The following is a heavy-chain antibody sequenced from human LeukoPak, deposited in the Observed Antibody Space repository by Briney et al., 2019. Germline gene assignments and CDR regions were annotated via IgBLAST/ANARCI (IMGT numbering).Heavy chain of an antibody. CDR3: AKNLTTHSRGLSTFDH. J-gene: IGHJ4*01. D-gene: IGHD6-13*01. CDR1: GFTFSSYG. Sequence: GGSLRLSCAASGFTFSSYGMHWVRQAPGKGLEWVAVISYDGSNKYYADSVKGRFTISRDNSKNTLYLQMNSLRAEDTTVYYCAKNLTTHSRGLSTFDHWGQGNLVHVSS. V-gene: IGHV3-30*18. CDR2: ISYDGSNK.